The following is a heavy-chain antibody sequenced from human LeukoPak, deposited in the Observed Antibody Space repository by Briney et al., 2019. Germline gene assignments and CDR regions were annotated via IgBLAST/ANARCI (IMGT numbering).Heavy chain of an antibody. Sequence: SETLSLTCAVYGGSFSGYYWSWIRQPPGKGLEWIGSIYYSGSTYYNPSLKSRGTISVDTSKNQFSLKLSSVTAADTAVYYCARHRAPSYYGSGHYFDYWGQGTLVTVSS. CDR3: ARHRAPSYYGSGHYFDY. D-gene: IGHD3-10*01. CDR2: IYYSGST. J-gene: IGHJ4*02. V-gene: IGHV4-34*01. CDR1: GGSFSGYY.